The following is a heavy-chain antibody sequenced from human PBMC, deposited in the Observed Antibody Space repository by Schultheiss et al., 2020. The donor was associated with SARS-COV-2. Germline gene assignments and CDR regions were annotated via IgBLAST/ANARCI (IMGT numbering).Heavy chain of an antibody. CDR2: IYSGGST. CDR3: ARGGTYYYDSSGLPY. D-gene: IGHD3-22*01. Sequence: GGSLRLSCAASGFTFSDYYMSWIRQAPGKGLEWVSVIYSGGSTYYADSVKGRFTISRDNSKNTLYLQMNSLRAEDTAVYYCARGGTYYYDSSGLPYWGQGTLVTVSS. V-gene: IGHV3-53*01. CDR1: GFTFSDYY. J-gene: IGHJ4*02.